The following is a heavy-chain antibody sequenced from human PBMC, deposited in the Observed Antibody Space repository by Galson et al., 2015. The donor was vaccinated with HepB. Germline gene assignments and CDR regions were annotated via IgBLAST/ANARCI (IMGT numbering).Heavy chain of an antibody. D-gene: IGHD6-13*01. CDR2: ISSSSSYT. Sequence: SLRLSCAASGFTFSDYYMSWIRQAPGKRLEWVSYISSSSSYTNYADSVKGRFTISRDNAKNSLYLQMNSLRAEDTAVYYCARGGPSWYVPGGYYYYGMDVWGQGTTVTVSS. CDR3: ARGGPSWYVPGGYYYYGMDV. J-gene: IGHJ6*02. CDR1: GFTFSDYY. V-gene: IGHV3-11*06.